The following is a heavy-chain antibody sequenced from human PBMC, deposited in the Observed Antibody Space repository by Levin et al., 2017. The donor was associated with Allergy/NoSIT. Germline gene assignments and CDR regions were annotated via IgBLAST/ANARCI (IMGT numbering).Heavy chain of an antibody. CDR2: ISYDGSNK. J-gene: IGHJ6*02. V-gene: IGHV3-30*18. D-gene: IGHD1-26*01. Sequence: GGSLRLSCAASGFTFSSYGMHWVRQAPGKGLEWVAVISYDGSNKYYADSVKGRFTISRDNSKNTLYLQMNSLRAEDTAVYYCAKNGPESATTYGMDVWGQGTTVTVSS. CDR1: GFTFSSYG. CDR3: AKNGPESATTYGMDV.